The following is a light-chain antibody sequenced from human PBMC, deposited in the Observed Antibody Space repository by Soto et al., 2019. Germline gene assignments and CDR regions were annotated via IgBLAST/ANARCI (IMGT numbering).Light chain of an antibody. CDR3: SSYTSSDTLV. CDR2: EVS. CDR1: SSDLGGYNY. Sequence: QSVLTQPASVSGSPGQSITVSRTGTSSDLGGYNYVSWYQHHPGKAPKLMIYEVSNRPSGVSNRFSGSKSGNTASLTISGLQAEDEAEYYCSSYTSSDTLVFGTGTKVTVL. V-gene: IGLV2-14*01. J-gene: IGLJ1*01.